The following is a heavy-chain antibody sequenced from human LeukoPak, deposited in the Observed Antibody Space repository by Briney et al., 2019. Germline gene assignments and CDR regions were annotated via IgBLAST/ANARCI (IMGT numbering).Heavy chain of an antibody. CDR3: AVTAMVSLFGY. J-gene: IGHJ4*02. D-gene: IGHD5-18*01. CDR2: ISAYNGNT. Sequence: ASVKVSCKASGYTFTSYDINWVRQAPGQGLEWMGWISAYNGNTNYAQKLQGRVTMTTDTSTSTAYMELRSLRSDDTAVYYCAVTAMVSLFGYWGQGTLVTVSS. CDR1: GYTFTSYD. V-gene: IGHV1-18*01.